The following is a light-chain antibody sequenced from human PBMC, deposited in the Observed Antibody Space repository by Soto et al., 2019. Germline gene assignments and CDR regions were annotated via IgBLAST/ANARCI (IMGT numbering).Light chain of an antibody. CDR2: DN. Sequence: QSVLTQSPSASGTPGQRFTISCSGSSSNIGSNPVSWYQLLPGTAPKLLIYDNERPSGVPDRFSGSKSGTSASLAISGLQSEDEADYYCAAWDASLNGVVFGGGTKVTVL. CDR3: AAWDASLNGVV. CDR1: SSNIGSNP. J-gene: IGLJ2*01. V-gene: IGLV1-44*01.